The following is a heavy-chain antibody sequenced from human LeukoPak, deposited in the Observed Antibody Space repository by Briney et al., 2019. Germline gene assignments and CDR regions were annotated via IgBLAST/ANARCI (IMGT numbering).Heavy chain of an antibody. CDR3: ARQPSIAARPSYMDA. Sequence: GESLKISCKGSGYSFSSYWIGWVRQMPGKGLEWMGIIYPGDSDTRYSPSFQGQVTISADKSISTAYLQWSSLKASDTAMYYCARQPSIAARPSYMDAWGKGTTVTVSS. V-gene: IGHV5-51*01. CDR1: GYSFSSYW. D-gene: IGHD6-6*01. J-gene: IGHJ6*03. CDR2: IYPGDSDT.